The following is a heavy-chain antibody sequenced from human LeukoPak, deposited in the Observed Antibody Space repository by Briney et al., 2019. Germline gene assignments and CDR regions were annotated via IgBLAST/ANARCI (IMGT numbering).Heavy chain of an antibody. J-gene: IGHJ6*03. Sequence: SETLSLTCAVYGGSFSGYYWSWVRQPPGKGLEWIGEINQSGSTKYNPSLKSRVTISVDTSKNQFSLKLSSVTAADTAVYYCAGSLGIVVVPAAHYYYYMDVWGKGTTVTVSS. V-gene: IGHV4-34*01. CDR3: AGSLGIVVVPAAHYYYYMDV. D-gene: IGHD2-2*01. CDR2: INQSGST. CDR1: GGSFSGYY.